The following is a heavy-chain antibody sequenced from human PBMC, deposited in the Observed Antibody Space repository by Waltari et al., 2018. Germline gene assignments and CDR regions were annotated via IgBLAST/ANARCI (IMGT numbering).Heavy chain of an antibody. CDR1: GGTFSSYA. D-gene: IGHD6-6*01. CDR3: ARDRAYSSSASYYYYYYGMDV. V-gene: IGHV1-69*05. CDR2: IIPIFGTA. Sequence: QVQLVQSGAEVKKPGSSVKVSCKASGGTFSSYAISWVRQAPGQGLEWMGGIIPIFGTANYAQKFQGRVTITTDESTSTAYMELSSLRSEDTAVYYCARDRAYSSSASYYYYYYGMDVWGQGTTVTVSS. J-gene: IGHJ6*02.